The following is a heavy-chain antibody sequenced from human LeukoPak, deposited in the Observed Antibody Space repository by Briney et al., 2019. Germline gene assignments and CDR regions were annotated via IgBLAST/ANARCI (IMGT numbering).Heavy chain of an antibody. V-gene: IGHV4-4*07. CDR2: IYTSGST. CDR3: ARERFEELSGYYYYHMDV. CDR1: GGSISSYY. D-gene: IGHD3-10*01. Sequence: PSETLSLTCTVSGGSISSYYWSWIRQPAGKGLEWIGRIYTSGSTNYNPSLKSRVTMSVDTSKNQFSLKLSSVTAADTAVYYCARERFEELSGYYYYHMDVWGKGTTVTISS. J-gene: IGHJ6*03.